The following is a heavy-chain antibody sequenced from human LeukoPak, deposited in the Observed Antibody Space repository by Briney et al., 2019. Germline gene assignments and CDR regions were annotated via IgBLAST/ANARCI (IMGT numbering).Heavy chain of an antibody. CDR2: ISWNSGSI. J-gene: IGHJ3*02. V-gene: IGHV3-9*01. D-gene: IGHD3-22*01. CDR3: AKSYYYDTPAAFDI. CDR1: GFTFDDYA. Sequence: PGWSLTLSCAASGFTFDDYAMHWVRQAPGKGLEWVSGISWNSGSIGYADSVKGRFTISRDNAKNSLYLQMNSLRAEDTALYYCAKSYYYDTPAAFDIWGQGTMVTVSS.